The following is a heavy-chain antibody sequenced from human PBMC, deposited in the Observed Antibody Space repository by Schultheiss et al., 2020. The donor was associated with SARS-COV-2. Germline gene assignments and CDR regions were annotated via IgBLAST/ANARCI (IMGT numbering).Heavy chain of an antibody. V-gene: IGHV4-34*01. CDR2: INHSGST. CDR1: GGSFSGYY. CDR3: AKAEYGDYVNYYYYYGMDV. D-gene: IGHD4-17*01. J-gene: IGHJ6*02. Sequence: SETLSLTCAVYGGSFSGYYWSWIRQPPGKGLEWIGEINHSGSTNYNPSLKSRVTISVDTSKNQFSLKLSSVTAADTAVYYCAKAEYGDYVNYYYYYGMDVWGQGTTVTVSS.